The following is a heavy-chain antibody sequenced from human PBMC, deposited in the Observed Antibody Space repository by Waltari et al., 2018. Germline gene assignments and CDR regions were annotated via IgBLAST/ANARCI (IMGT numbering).Heavy chain of an antibody. V-gene: IGHV4-39*01. D-gene: IGHD1-26*01. Sequence: QLQLQESGPGLVKPSETMSLTCTVPGAISSTPSYWGWIRQPPGKGLEWIGSMSSRGQTVYNPSLKSRVTISVDTSKNQFSLRLSSVTAADTAVYYCARRSRGSGSYAFGAFDIWGQGTMVIVSS. CDR3: ARRSRGSGSYAFGAFDI. CDR2: MSSRGQT. CDR1: GAISSTPSY. J-gene: IGHJ3*02.